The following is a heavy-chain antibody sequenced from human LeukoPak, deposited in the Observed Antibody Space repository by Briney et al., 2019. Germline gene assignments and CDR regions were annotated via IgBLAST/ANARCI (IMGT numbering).Heavy chain of an antibody. CDR3: ARSGVYYGSGSYSNWFDP. D-gene: IGHD3-10*01. J-gene: IGHJ5*02. Sequence: SETLSLTYTVSGGSISSYYWSWIRQPPGKGLEWIGYIYYSGSTNYNPSLKSRVTISVDTSKNQFSLKLSSVTAADTAVYYCARSGVYYGSGSYSNWFDPWGQGTLVTVSS. CDR1: GGSISSYY. V-gene: IGHV4-59*01. CDR2: IYYSGST.